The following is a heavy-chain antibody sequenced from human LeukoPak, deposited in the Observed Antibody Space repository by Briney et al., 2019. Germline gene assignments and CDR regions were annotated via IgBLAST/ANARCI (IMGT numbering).Heavy chain of an antibody. CDR2: ISSSGSSI. CDR1: GFTFSSYE. CDR3: ARDWEVGAVDY. J-gene: IGHJ4*02. V-gene: IGHV3-48*03. D-gene: IGHD1-26*01. Sequence: GGSLRLSCAASGFTFSSYEMNWVRQAPGRGLEWVSYISSSGSSIYYVDSVKGRFIISRDNAKNSLFLQMNSLRAEDTAVYYCARDWEVGAVDYWGQGTLVTVSS.